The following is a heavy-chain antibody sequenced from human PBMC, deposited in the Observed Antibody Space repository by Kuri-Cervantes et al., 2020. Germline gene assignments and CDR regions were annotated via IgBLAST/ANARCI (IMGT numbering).Heavy chain of an antibody. V-gene: IGHV1-46*01. CDR3: ASTSGSYYISSGAFDI. J-gene: IGHJ3*02. CDR2: TNPSGGST. D-gene: IGHD1-26*01. Sequence: ASVKDSCKASGYTFTSYYMHWVRQAPGQGLEWMGITNPSGGSTSYAQKFQGRVTMTRDTSTSTVYMELSSLRSEDTAVYYCASTSGSYYISSGAFDIWGQGTMVTVSS. CDR1: GYTFTSYY.